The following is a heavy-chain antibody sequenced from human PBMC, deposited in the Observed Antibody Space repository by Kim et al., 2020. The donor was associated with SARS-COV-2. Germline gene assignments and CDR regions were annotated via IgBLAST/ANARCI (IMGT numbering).Heavy chain of an antibody. CDR3: AKNSGPTTFHTFIS. CDR2: FYFSGRT. Sequence: SETLSLTCSVSGVSITSSSSYWGWIRQPPGKGLEWIGTFYFSGRTYFKPSLESRITISVDAYKNRFSLNVKSVTAADAAMYFCAKNSGPTTFHTFISWGQGTRVTVST. J-gene: IGHJ3*01. V-gene: IGHV4-39*01. D-gene: IGHD6-19*01. CDR1: GVSITSSSSY.